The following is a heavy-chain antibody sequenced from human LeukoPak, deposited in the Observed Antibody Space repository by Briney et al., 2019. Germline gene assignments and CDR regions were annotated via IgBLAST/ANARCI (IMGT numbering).Heavy chain of an antibody. Sequence: SQTLSLTCVVSGDSVSSKNGAWNWIWQSPSRGLVWLRRTYYRSKWYNDYAESMEGRMTISQDTSKNQYSLHLNSVTPDDTAVYYCARDFGTTGWHTFDYWGQGTLVTVSS. CDR1: GDSVSSKNGA. CDR2: TYYRSKWYN. J-gene: IGHJ4*02. D-gene: IGHD6-19*01. CDR3: ARDFGTTGWHTFDY. V-gene: IGHV6-1*01.